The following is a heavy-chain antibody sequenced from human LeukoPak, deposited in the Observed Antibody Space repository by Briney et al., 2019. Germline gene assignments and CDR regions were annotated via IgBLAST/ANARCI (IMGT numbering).Heavy chain of an antibody. CDR1: GFTLSSYA. V-gene: IGHV3-23*01. CDR3: ARITSGWYLGYYYYYMDV. D-gene: IGHD6-19*01. Sequence: GGSLRLSCAASGFTLSSYAMSWVRQGPGKGLEWVSAISVSGNTYHADSVKGRFTISRDSSKNTLYLQMNSLRAEDTAVYYCARITSGWYLGYYYYYMDVWGKGTTVTISS. J-gene: IGHJ6*03. CDR2: ISVSGNT.